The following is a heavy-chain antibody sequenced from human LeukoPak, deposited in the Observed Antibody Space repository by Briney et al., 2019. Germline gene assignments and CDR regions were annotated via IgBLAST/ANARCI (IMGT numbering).Heavy chain of an antibody. J-gene: IGHJ4*02. CDR3: ARAKAEYYDFWSGENGSHFDY. CDR2: IYYTGST. D-gene: IGHD3-3*01. V-gene: IGHV4-59*12. Sequence: SETLSLTCTVSGGSISRDYWSWIRQPPGKGLEWIGYIYYTGSTNYNPSLKSRVTMSVDTSKNQFSLKPSSVTAADTAVYYCARAKAEYYDFWSGENGSHFDYWGQGTLVTVSS. CDR1: GGSISRDY.